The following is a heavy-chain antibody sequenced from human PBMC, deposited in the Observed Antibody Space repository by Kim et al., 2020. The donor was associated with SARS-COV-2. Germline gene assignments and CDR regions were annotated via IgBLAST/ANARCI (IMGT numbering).Heavy chain of an antibody. Sequence: GGSLRLSCAASGFTFSDSAIHWVRQASGKGLEWVGRIRSKANTYATAYTASVKGRFTISRDDSKNTAYLQRNSLETEDTAVYFCTRVPGTPLAFWDAFDIWGQGTMVTVSS. J-gene: IGHJ3*02. CDR2: IRSKANTYAT. D-gene: IGHD1-1*01. CDR3: TRVPGTPLAFWDAFDI. CDR1: GFTFSDSA. V-gene: IGHV3-73*01.